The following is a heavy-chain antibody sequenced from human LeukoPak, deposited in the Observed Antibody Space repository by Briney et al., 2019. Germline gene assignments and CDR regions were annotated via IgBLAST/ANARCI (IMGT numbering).Heavy chain of an antibody. J-gene: IGHJ5*02. CDR2: ISGSGNST. V-gene: IGHV3-23*01. Sequence: PGGSLRLSCAASGFTFSSYAMSWVRQAPGKGLEWVSGISGSGNSTYYADSVKGRFTISRDSSKNTLYLQMNSLRADDTAVYYCAKGPTFDPWGQGTLVTVSS. CDR1: GFTFSSYA. CDR3: AKGPTFDP.